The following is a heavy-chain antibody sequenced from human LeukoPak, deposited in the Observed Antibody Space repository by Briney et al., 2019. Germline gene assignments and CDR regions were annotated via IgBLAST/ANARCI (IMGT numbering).Heavy chain of an antibody. D-gene: IGHD2-2*02. V-gene: IGHV4-59*01. CDR1: GGSIGSYY. Sequence: SETLSLTCTVSGGSIGSYYWSWIRQPPGKGLEWIGYIYYSGGTNYNPSLKSRVTISVDTSKNQFSLKLSSVTAADTAVYYCARDWSYCSSTSCYTYAFDIWGQGTMVTVSS. CDR3: ARDWSYCSSTSCYTYAFDI. J-gene: IGHJ3*02. CDR2: IYYSGGT.